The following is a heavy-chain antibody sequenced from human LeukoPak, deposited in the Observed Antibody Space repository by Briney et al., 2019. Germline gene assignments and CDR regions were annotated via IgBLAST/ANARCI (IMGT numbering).Heavy chain of an antibody. D-gene: IGHD6-19*01. J-gene: IGHJ3*02. CDR2: ISYSGTT. CDR3: ARDLSSGWYLGAFDI. CDR1: SASISSSPYY. Sequence: SETLSLTCTVSSASISSSPYYWGWIRQSPGKGLEWIGSISYSGTTYYNPSLKSRVTISVDTSKNQFSLKLSSVTAADTAVYYCARDLSSGWYLGAFDIWGQGTMVTVSS. V-gene: IGHV4-39*07.